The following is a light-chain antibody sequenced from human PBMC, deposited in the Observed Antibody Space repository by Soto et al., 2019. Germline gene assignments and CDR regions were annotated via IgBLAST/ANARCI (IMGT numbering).Light chain of an antibody. Sequence: QTVVTQPPSVSGAPGQRVTISCTGSTSNIGAGYEVQWYQQLPRAAPKLLIYGNSNRPSGVPERFSGSKSGTSASLAITGLQAEDEADYYCQSYDSSLSGSVFGGGTQLTVL. CDR2: GNS. V-gene: IGLV1-40*01. CDR1: TSNIGAGYE. J-gene: IGLJ3*02. CDR3: QSYDSSLSGSV.